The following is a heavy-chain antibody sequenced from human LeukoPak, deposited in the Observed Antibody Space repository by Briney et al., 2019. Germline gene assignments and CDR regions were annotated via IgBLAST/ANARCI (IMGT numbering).Heavy chain of an antibody. CDR3: AKVVPFERGFDY. J-gene: IGHJ4*02. CDR2: IWFDGSND. V-gene: IGHV3-33*06. CDR1: GFIFSNYG. D-gene: IGHD6-6*01. Sequence: GGSVRLSCAASGFIFSNYGMHWVRPAPGKGVEWVAVIWFDGSNDDYADSVKGRFTISRDNSKNTLFLQMNSLRAEDTAVYYCAKVVPFERGFDYWGQGTPVTAFS.